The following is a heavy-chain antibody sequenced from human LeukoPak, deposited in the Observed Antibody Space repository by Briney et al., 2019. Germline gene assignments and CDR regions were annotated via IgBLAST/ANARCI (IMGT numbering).Heavy chain of an antibody. CDR2: ISTSGSP. D-gene: IGHD3-9*01. J-gene: IGHJ5*02. Sequence: SETLSLTCTVSSGSIIRYHWSWIRQSAEKGLEWIGRISTSGSPNYNPSLRSRVSMSADTSKNQFSLKLYSVTAADTAVYYCARRVRVRYFDWLGWSDPWGQGTLVTVSS. CDR3: ARRVRVRYFDWLGWSDP. V-gene: IGHV4-4*07. CDR1: SGSIIRYH.